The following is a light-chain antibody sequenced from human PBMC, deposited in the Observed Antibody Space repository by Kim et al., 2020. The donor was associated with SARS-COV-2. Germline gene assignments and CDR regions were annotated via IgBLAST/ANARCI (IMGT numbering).Light chain of an antibody. CDR1: SSDVGSYNL. V-gene: IGLV2-23*01. Sequence: SALTQPASVSGSPGQSITISCTGTSSDVGSYNLVSWYQQHPGKAPKLMIYEGSKRPSGVSNRFSGSKSGNTASLTISGLQAEDEADYYCCSYAGSSPLWVFGGGTQLTVL. J-gene: IGLJ3*02. CDR3: CSYAGSSPLWV. CDR2: EGS.